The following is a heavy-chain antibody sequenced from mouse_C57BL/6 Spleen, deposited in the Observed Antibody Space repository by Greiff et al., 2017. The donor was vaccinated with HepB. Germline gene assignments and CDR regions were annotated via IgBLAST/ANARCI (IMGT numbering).Heavy chain of an antibody. D-gene: IGHD2-5*01. CDR3: ARYSNYVYFDV. J-gene: IGHJ1*03. CDR2: IDPSDSET. V-gene: IGHV1-52*01. CDR1: GYTFTSYW. Sequence: QVQLQQPGAELVRPGSSVKLSCKASGYTFTSYWMHWVKQRPIQGLEWIGNIDPSDSETHYNQKFKDKATLTVDKSSSTAYMQLSSLTSEDSAVYYCARYSNYVYFDVWGTGTTVTVSS.